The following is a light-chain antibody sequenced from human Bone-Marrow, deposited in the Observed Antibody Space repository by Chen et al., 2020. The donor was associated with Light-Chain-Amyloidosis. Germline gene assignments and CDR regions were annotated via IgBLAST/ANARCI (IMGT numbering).Light chain of an antibody. CDR3: SSYTSSSTLPYV. Sequence: SALTQPASVSGSPGQSITISCPGPSSDVGGYNYVSWYQQHPGKAPKLMIYDVSNRPSGVSNRFSGSKSGNTASLTISGLQAEDEADYYCSSYTSSSTLPYVFGTGTKVTVL. V-gene: IGLV2-14*03. J-gene: IGLJ1*01. CDR2: DVS. CDR1: SSDVGGYNY.